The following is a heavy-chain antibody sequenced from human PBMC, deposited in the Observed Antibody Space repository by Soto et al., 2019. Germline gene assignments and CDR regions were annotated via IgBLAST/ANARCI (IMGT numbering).Heavy chain of an antibody. J-gene: IGHJ6*02. CDR3: ARGSPWRYYYGMDV. CDR2: INHSGST. CDR1: GGSFSGYY. Sequence: SETLSLTCAVYGGSFSGYYWSWIRQPPGKGLEWIGEINHSGSTNYNPSLKSRVTISVDTSKNQFSLKLSSVTAADTAVYYGARGSPWRYYYGMDVWGQGTTVTVSS. D-gene: IGHD1-1*01. V-gene: IGHV4-34*01.